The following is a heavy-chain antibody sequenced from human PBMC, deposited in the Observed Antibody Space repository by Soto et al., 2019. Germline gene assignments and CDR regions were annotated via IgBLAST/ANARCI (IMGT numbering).Heavy chain of an antibody. D-gene: IGHD3-22*01. J-gene: IGHJ4*02. CDR1: GFTFSSDA. V-gene: IGHV3-30-3*01. Sequence: GGSLRLSCAASGFTFSSDAMHWVLQAPGKGLEWVAVISYDGSNKYYADSVKGRFTISRDNSKNTLYLQMNSLRAEDTAVYYCAREMSRYYYDSSGCFDYWGQGTLVTVAS. CDR2: ISYDGSNK. CDR3: AREMSRYYYDSSGCFDY.